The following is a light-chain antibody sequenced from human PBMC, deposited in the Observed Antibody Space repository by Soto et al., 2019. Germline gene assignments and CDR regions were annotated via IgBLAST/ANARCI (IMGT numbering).Light chain of an antibody. Sequence: EFVLTQSPGTLSLSPGERATLSCRASQSLTNSFIAWYQQKPGQAPRLLIYGASTRATSFPARFSGSGSGTDFTLTISRLEPEDFAVYYCQQYGSSGTFGQGNKVDI. CDR2: GAS. CDR3: QQYGSSGT. CDR1: QSLTNSF. V-gene: IGKV3-20*01. J-gene: IGKJ1*01.